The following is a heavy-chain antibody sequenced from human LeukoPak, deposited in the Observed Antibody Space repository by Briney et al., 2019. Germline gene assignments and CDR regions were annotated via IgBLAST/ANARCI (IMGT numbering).Heavy chain of an antibody. CDR1: GFTFRTHG. V-gene: IGHV3-33*01. CDR2: IWPDGSYK. D-gene: IGHD4-11*01. J-gene: IGHJ4*02. CDR3: AREYINYVQDY. Sequence: GGSLRLSCAASGFTFRTHGMHWVRQAPGKGLEWVAVIWPDGSYKYYADSVKGRFTISRDFSKNTLYLQMNSLRAEDTAVYYCAREYINYVQDYWGQGTLVTVSS.